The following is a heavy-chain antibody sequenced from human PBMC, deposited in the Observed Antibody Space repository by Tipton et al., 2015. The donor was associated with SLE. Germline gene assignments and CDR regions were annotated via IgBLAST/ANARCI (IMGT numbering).Heavy chain of an antibody. Sequence: TLSLTCTVSGDSIRSYYWSWIRRPPGKGLEWIGYIFDSGTTNYNPSLKSRVTISVGTSKNQFSLKLSSVTAADTAVYYCARAPGIAAAGFDYWGQGTLVTVSS. CDR3: ARAPGIAAAGFDY. CDR1: GDSIRSYY. V-gene: IGHV4-59*01. J-gene: IGHJ4*02. D-gene: IGHD6-13*01. CDR2: IFDSGTT.